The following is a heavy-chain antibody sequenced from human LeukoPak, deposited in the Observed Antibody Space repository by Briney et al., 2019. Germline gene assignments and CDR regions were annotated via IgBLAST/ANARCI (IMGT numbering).Heavy chain of an antibody. CDR3: ATLRYSHGYET. D-gene: IGHD5-18*01. V-gene: IGHV4-59*08. CDR2: VYYDGRS. Sequence: PSETLSLTCTVSDISSYYWSWIRQPPEKGLEWIGYVYYDGRSNYNSSLRSRVTMSLDTSKNQFSLKLSSVTAADTAVYYCATLRYSHGYETWGQGTVVRVSS. CDR1: DISSYY. J-gene: IGHJ4*02.